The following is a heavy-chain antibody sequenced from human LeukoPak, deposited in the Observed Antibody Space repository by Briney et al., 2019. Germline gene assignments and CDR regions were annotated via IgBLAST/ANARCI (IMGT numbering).Heavy chain of an antibody. CDR2: IYHSGST. CDR3: ARFGETGTLPNTLDY. V-gene: IGHV4-30-2*01. Sequence: SETLSLTCTVSGGSISSGGYYWSWIRQPPGKGLEWIGYIYHSGSTYYNPSLKSRVTISVDRSKNQFSLKLSSVTAADTAVYYCARFGETGTLPNTLDYWGQGTLVTVSS. J-gene: IGHJ4*02. D-gene: IGHD1-1*01. CDR1: GGSISSGGYY.